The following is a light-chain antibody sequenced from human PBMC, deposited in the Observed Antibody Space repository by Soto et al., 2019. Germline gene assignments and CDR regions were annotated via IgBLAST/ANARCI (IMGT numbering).Light chain of an antibody. CDR3: CSYAGTYTYVV. V-gene: IGLV2-11*01. Sequence: QSALTQPRSVSESPGQSVTISCAGSSSDVGGHNYVSWYQQHPGKAPKLMIYDVSKRPSGVPDRFSGSKSGNTASLTISGLQAADEADYYCCSYAGTYTYVVFGGGTKVTVL. CDR2: DVS. J-gene: IGLJ2*01. CDR1: SSDVGGHNY.